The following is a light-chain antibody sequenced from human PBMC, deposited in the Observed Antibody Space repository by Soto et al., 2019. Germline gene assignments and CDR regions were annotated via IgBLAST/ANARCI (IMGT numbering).Light chain of an antibody. V-gene: IGKV3-20*01. CDR2: GAS. Sequence: EIVLTQSPGTLSFSPGEIATLSCRASHSVGSDFLAWYQQKPGQAPRIIIFGASGRATGIPDRFSGSGSGTDFTLTISRLEHEDFAVYYCQQYGSLSWTFGQGTKVDIK. J-gene: IGKJ1*01. CDR1: HSVGSDF. CDR3: QQYGSLSWT.